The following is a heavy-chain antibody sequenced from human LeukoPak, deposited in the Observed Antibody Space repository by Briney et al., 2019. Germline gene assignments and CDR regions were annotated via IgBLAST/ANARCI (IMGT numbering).Heavy chain of an antibody. CDR1: GFTFSSYA. CDR3: ARDPRLYAFDI. D-gene: IGHD2-15*01. Sequence: GGSLRLSCAASGFTFSSYAMSWVRQAPGKGLEWVSAISGSGGSTYYADSVKGRFTISRDNAKNSLYLQMNSLRAEDTAVYYCARDPRLYAFDIWGQGTMVTVSS. V-gene: IGHV3-23*01. J-gene: IGHJ3*02. CDR2: ISGSGGST.